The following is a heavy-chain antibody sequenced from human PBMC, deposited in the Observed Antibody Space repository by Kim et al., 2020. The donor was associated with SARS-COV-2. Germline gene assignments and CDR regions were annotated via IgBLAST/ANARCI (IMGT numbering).Heavy chain of an antibody. V-gene: IGHV1-2*02. Sequence: NPNSGGTKHAKKLQARVTMTRDTSNSTAYMELSRLGSDDTAVYYCARGYDYWGQGTLVTVSS. J-gene: IGHJ4*02. CDR3: ARGYDY. CDR2: NPNSGGT.